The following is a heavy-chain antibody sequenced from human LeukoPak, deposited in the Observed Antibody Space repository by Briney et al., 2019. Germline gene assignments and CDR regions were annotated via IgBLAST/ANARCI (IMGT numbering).Heavy chain of an antibody. V-gene: IGHV4-34*01. CDR3: ARGKRDRYSYGPQDY. D-gene: IGHD5-18*01. Sequence: PSETLSLTCAVYGGSFSGYYWSWIRQPPGKGLEWIGEINHSGSTNYNPSLKSRVTISVDTSKNQFSLKLSSVTAAYTAVYYCARGKRDRYSYGPQDYWGQGTLVTVSS. CDR2: INHSGST. CDR1: GGSFSGYY. J-gene: IGHJ4*02.